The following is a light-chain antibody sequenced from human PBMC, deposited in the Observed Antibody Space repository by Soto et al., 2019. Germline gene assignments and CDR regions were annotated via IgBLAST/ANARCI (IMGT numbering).Light chain of an antibody. CDR1: SSNIGTGYD. CDR2: ANI. V-gene: IGLV1-40*01. Sequence: QSVLTQPPSVSGAPGQRVTISCTGSSSNIGTGYDVHWYKQLPGTAPKLLIYANINRPSGVPDRYSGSKSGTSASLAITGLQAEDEADYYCQSYDSSLSGVFGTGTKVTVL. J-gene: IGLJ1*01. CDR3: QSYDSSLSGV.